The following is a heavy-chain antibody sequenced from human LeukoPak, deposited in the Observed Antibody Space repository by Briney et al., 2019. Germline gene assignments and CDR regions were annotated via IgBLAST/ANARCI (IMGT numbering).Heavy chain of an antibody. CDR1: GFTFSSYG. CDR3: AKLGIGSYSSSSIDV. CDR2: ISYDGSNK. Sequence: GGSLRLSCEASGFTFSSYGMHWVRQAPGKGLEWVAVISYDGSNKYYADSVKGRFTISRDNSKNTLYLQMNSLRAEDTAVYYCAKLGIGSYSSSSIDVWGKGTTVTVSS. D-gene: IGHD6-6*01. J-gene: IGHJ6*03. V-gene: IGHV3-30*18.